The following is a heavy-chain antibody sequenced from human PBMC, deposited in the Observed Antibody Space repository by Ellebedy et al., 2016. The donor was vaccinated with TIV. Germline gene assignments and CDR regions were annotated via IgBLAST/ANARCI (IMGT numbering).Heavy chain of an antibody. CDR1: GFTVSSNY. V-gene: IGHV3-48*02. D-gene: IGHD2-8*01. CDR2: ISFSGTTI. Sequence: GGSLRLSCAASGFTVSSNYMSWVRQAPGKGLEWVSYISFSGTTIKYADSVKGRFTISRDNAKNSQYLQMNSLRDEDTAVYYCARGYPDNGPDYWGQGTLVTVSS. CDR3: ARGYPDNGPDY. J-gene: IGHJ4*02.